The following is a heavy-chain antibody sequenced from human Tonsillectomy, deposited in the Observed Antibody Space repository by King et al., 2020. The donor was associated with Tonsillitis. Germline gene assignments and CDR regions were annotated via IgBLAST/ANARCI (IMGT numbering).Heavy chain of an antibody. CDR3: VRSAYSSSEYYLDN. J-gene: IGHJ4*02. CDR1: GFILRSYW. Sequence: VQLVESGGGLVQPGGSLRLSCAASGFILRSYWMHWVRHAPGKGLVWVSRINTDGSSTNYADSVKGRFTISRDNAKNTLYPQMNSQRAEDTAVYYCVRSAYSSSEYYLDNWGQGTLVTVSS. V-gene: IGHV3-74*01. CDR2: INTDGSST. D-gene: IGHD6-13*01.